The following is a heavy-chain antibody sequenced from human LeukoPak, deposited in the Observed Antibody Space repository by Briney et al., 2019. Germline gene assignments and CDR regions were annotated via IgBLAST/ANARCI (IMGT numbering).Heavy chain of an antibody. CDR3: ARGGVTIFGVVTTIDY. D-gene: IGHD3-3*01. V-gene: IGHV1-18*01. CDR2: ISAYNGNT. CDR1: GYTFTSYG. J-gene: IGHJ4*02. Sequence: ASVRVSCKASGYTFTSYGISWVRQAPGQGLEWMGWISAYNGNTNYAQKLQGRVTMTTDTSTSTAYMELRSLRSDDTAVYYCARGGVTIFGVVTTIDYWGQGTLVTVSS.